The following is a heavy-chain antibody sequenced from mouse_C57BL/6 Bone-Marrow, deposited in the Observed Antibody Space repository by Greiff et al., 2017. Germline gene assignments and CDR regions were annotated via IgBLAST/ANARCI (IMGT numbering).Heavy chain of an antibody. V-gene: IGHV5-6*01. CDR1: GFTFSSYG. CDR2: ISSGGSYT. CDR3: AIYYEYDDYFDY. J-gene: IGHJ2*01. D-gene: IGHD2-4*01. Sequence: EVQLVESGGALVKPGGSLKLSCAASGFTFSSYGMSWVRQTPDTRLEWVATISSGGSYTYYPDSVKGRFTISRDHAKNTLYLQMNNLKSKDTAMYDCAIYYEYDDYFDYWGQCTTLTVSS.